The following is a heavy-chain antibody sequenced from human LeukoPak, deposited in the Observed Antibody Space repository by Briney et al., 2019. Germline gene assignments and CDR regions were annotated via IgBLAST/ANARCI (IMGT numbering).Heavy chain of an antibody. CDR2: IYSGGST. CDR1: GFTVSSNC. Sequence: GGSLRLSCAASGFTVSSNCMSWVRQAPGKGLEWVSVIYSGGSTYYADSVKGRFTISRDNSKNTLYLQMNSLRAEDTAVYYCAREASIAVAGTDHDAFDIWGQGTMVTVSS. CDR3: AREASIAVAGTDHDAFDI. J-gene: IGHJ3*02. D-gene: IGHD6-19*01. V-gene: IGHV3-53*01.